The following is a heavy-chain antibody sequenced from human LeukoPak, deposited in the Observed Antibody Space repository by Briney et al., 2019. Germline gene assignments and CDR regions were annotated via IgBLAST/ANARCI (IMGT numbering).Heavy chain of an antibody. D-gene: IGHD6-13*01. J-gene: IGHJ4*02. CDR3: AKGRVWFEY. CDR2: ISGSGGSTNSTKSGGGGST. Sequence: GGSQRLSCVTSVFTFRRYAMSCVRGARGRGLEGVSSISGSGGSTNSTKSGGGGSTYYADSVKGRFTNSRDNSKNTLYLQMNSLRAGDTAVYFCAKGRVWFEYWGEGALATVSS. CDR1: VFTFRRYA. V-gene: IGHV3-23*01.